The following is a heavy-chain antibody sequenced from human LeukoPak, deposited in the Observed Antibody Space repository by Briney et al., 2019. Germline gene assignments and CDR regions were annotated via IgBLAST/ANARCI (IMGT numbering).Heavy chain of an antibody. V-gene: IGHV4-59*04. Sequence: SETLSLTCTVSGGSISSYYWSWIRQPPGKGLEWIGYIYHSGSTYYNPSLKSRVTISVDRSKNQFSLKLSSVTAADTAVYYCATHREYYDSSGYQNYYFDYWGQGTLVTVSS. CDR1: GGSISSYY. CDR3: ATHREYYDSSGYQNYYFDY. J-gene: IGHJ4*02. D-gene: IGHD3-22*01. CDR2: IYHSGST.